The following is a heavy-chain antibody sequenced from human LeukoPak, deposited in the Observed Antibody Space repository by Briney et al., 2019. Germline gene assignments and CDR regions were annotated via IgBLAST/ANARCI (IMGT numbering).Heavy chain of an antibody. D-gene: IGHD3-10*01. CDR1: GFTFDYYT. CDR3: AKDSRIRGAFDI. Sequence: GGSLRLSCAASGFTFDYYTLHWVRQAPGKGLEWVSAISGSGGSTYYADSVKGRFTISRDNSKNTLYLQMNSLRAEDTAVYYCAKDSRIRGAFDIWGQGTMVTVSS. CDR2: ISGSGGST. V-gene: IGHV3-23*01. J-gene: IGHJ3*02.